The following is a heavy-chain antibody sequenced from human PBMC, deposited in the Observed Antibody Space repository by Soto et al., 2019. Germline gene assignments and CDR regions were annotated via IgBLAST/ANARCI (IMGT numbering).Heavy chain of an antibody. CDR3: AREPSGGDDYGDPRES. Sequence: EVQLLESGGGLVQPGGSLRLSCAASGFFFSTYAMNWVRQAPGKGLEWVSYISDDSGTIYYADSVKGRFTISRDNAKNSVYLQMNSLRDDDTATYYCAREPSGGDDYGDPRESWGQGTLVTVSS. D-gene: IGHD4-17*01. CDR1: GFFFSTYA. V-gene: IGHV3-48*02. CDR2: ISDDSGTI. J-gene: IGHJ5*02.